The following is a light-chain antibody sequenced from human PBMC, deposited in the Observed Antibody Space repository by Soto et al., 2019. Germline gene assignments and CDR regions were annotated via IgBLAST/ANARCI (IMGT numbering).Light chain of an antibody. Sequence: QSALTQPPSASGSPGQSVTISCTGTSSDVGGYNYVSWYQQHPGKAPKLMIYEVSKRPSGVPDRFSGSKSGNTASLTISGLRAEDEADYYCCSYAVTSTYLFGTGTKVTVL. CDR1: SSDVGGYNY. V-gene: IGLV2-8*01. CDR3: CSYAVTSTYL. J-gene: IGLJ1*01. CDR2: EVS.